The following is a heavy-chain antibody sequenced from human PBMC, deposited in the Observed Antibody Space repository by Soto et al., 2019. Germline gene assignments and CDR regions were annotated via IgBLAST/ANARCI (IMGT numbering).Heavy chain of an antibody. D-gene: IGHD2-2*01. Sequence: ASVKVSCKASGYTFTSYGISWVRQAPGQGLEWMGWISAYNGNTNYAQEFQCRVTMTTDTSTSTAYMELRSRRSDDTAVYYCARDSPLIGVVAAVPPPRAYWGQGTLVTVTS. CDR1: GYTFTSYG. CDR2: ISAYNGNT. J-gene: IGHJ4*02. CDR3: ARDSPLIGVVAAVPPPRAY. V-gene: IGHV1-18*01.